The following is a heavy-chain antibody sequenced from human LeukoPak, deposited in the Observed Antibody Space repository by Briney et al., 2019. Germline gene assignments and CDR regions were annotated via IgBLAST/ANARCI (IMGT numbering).Heavy chain of an antibody. J-gene: IGHJ4*02. Sequence: PGGSLRLSCAASGFTFSSYSMNWVRQAPGKGLEWVSSISSSSSYIYYADSVKGRFTISRDNAKNSLYLQMNSLRAKDTAVYYCARVFSVVTHNFDYWGQGTLVTVSS. D-gene: IGHD4-23*01. CDR3: ARVFSVVTHNFDY. CDR1: GFTFSSYS. CDR2: ISSSSSYI. V-gene: IGHV3-21*01.